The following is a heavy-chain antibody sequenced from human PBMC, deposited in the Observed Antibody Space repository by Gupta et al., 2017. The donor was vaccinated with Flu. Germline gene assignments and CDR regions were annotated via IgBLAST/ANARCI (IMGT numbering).Heavy chain of an antibody. CDR1: GFTFSGYD. CDR3: ARGHWDA. CDR2: ISSSGVP. Sequence: EVQLVESGGGLVQPGGSLRLSCAASGFTFSGYDMSWVRQAPGKGLEWVSFISSSGVPYYTDSVKGRFTISRDNAKNSVYMQMDSLRAEDTAFYDGARGHWDAWCHVTLVTVS. J-gene: IGHJ5*01. V-gene: IGHV3-48*03.